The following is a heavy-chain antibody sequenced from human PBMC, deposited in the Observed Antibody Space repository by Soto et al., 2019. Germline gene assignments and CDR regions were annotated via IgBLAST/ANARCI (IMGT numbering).Heavy chain of an antibody. CDR2: IIPILGIA. CDR3: ARFFAVAVAGTGAFDI. V-gene: IGHV1-69*04. D-gene: IGHD6-19*01. CDR1: GGTFSSYA. Sequence: ASVKVSCKASGGTFSSYAISWVRQAPGQGLEWMGRIIPILGIANYAQKFQGRVTITADKSTSTAYMELSSLRSEDTAVYYCARFFAVAVAGTGAFDIWGQGTMVTVSS. J-gene: IGHJ3*02.